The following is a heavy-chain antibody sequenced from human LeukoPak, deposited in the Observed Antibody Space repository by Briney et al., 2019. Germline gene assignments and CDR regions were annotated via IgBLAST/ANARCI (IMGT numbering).Heavy chain of an antibody. D-gene: IGHD3-10*01. CDR2: INAGNGNT. CDR1: GYTFTSYA. J-gene: IGHJ3*02. CDR3: ARVTVGWFGELSYAFDI. V-gene: IGHV1-3*01. Sequence: ASVKVSCKASGYTFTSYAMHWVRQAPGQGLEWMGWINAGNGNTKYSQKFQGRVTITRDTSASTAYMELSSLRSEDTAVYYCARVTVGWFGELSYAFDIWGQGTMVTVSS.